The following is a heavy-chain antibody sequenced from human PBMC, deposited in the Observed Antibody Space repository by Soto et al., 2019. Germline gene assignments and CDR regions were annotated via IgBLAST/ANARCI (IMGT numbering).Heavy chain of an antibody. CDR1: GGSFSGYY. CDR2: IYYSGST. CDR3: ARRGGKYQKSHFDY. J-gene: IGHJ4*02. V-gene: IGHV4-34*01. D-gene: IGHD2-2*01. Sequence: TSETLSLTCDVYGGSFSGYYWSWIRQPPGKGLEWIGYIYYSGSTYYNPSLKSRVTISVDTSKNQFSLKLSSVTAADTAVYYCARRGGKYQKSHFDYWGQGTLVTVSS.